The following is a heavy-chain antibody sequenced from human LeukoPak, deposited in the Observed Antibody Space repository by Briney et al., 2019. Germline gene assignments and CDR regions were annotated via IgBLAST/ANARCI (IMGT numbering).Heavy chain of an antibody. CDR3: TTRRQDGW. Sequence: GGSLRLSCEASGFTFGNYAIHWVRQVPGEGLEWVGRIKSKSDGGTIDYAAPVKGRFTISRDDSRNTLYLQMNSLKTEDTAVYYCTTRRQDGWWGQGTLVTVS. CDR1: GFTFGNYA. J-gene: IGHJ4*02. D-gene: IGHD2-15*01. CDR2: IKSKSDGGTI. V-gene: IGHV3-15*01.